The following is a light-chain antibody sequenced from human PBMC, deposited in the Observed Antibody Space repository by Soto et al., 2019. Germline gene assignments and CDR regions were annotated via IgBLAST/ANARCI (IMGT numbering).Light chain of an antibody. CDR2: AAS. CDR1: QSISSY. V-gene: IGKV1-39*01. Sequence: DIHMTQSPSSLSASVRDIVTITCRASQSISSYLNWYQQQPAKAPNLLIYAASSLQSGVPSRFSGSGSATDFTLTISSLQTADFATYYCQQSYSTPPITFGQGTRLEIK. J-gene: IGKJ5*01. CDR3: QQSYSTPPIT.